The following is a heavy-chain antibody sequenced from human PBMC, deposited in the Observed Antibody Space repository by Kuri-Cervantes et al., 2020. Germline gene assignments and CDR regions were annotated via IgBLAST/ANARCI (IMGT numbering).Heavy chain of an antibody. CDR2: IYYSGST. CDR3: GRQSGYNYGLIDY. J-gene: IGHJ4*02. Sequence: SETLSLTCTVSGGSISSNNYYWGWIRQPPGKGLEWIGNIYYSGSTYYNPSLKSRVTISVDTSKNQFSLKLSSVIAADTAVYYCGRQSGYNYGLIDYWGQGTLVTVSS. CDR1: GGSISSNNYY. D-gene: IGHD5-18*01. V-gene: IGHV4-39*01.